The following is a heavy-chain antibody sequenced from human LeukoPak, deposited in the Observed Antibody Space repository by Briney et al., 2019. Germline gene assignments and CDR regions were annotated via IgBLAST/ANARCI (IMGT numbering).Heavy chain of an antibody. J-gene: IGHJ4*02. V-gene: IGHV3-13*04. CDR2: IGTAGDT. CDR1: GFTFSSYD. CDR3: ARGPYSSSWHYFDY. Sequence: GGSLRLSCAASGFTFSSYDMHWDRQATGKGLEWVSAIGTAGDTYYPGSVKGRFTISRENAKNSLYLQMNSLRAGDTAVYYCARGPYSSSWHYFDYWGQGTLVSVSS. D-gene: IGHD6-13*01.